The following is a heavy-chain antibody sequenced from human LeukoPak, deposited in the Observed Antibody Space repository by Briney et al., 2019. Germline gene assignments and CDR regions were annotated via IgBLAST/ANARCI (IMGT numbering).Heavy chain of an antibody. D-gene: IGHD2-15*01. CDR1: GYTLTELS. V-gene: IGHV1-24*01. CDR2: FDPEDGET. J-gene: IGHJ4*02. CDR3: ATTLGYCSGGSCYPFDY. Sequence: ASVKVSCKVSGYTLTELSMHWVRQAPGKGLEWMGGFDPEDGETIYAQKFQGRVTMTEDTPTDTAYMELSSPRSEDTAVYYCATTLGYCSGGSCYPFDYWAREPWSPSPQ.